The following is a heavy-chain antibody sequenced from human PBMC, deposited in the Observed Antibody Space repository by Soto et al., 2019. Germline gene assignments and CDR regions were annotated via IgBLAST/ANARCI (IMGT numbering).Heavy chain of an antibody. CDR2: IIPIFGTA. J-gene: IGHJ6*02. D-gene: IGHD3-3*01. CDR3: ARDSQTPRITIFGVVIKYYYYYGMDV. Sequence: ASVKVSCKASGGTFSSYAISWVRQAPGQGLEWMGGIIPIFGTANYAQKFQGRVTITADESTSTAYMELSSLRSEDTAVYYCARDSQTPRITIFGVVIKYYYYYGMDVWGQGTTVTVSS. V-gene: IGHV1-69*13. CDR1: GGTFSSYA.